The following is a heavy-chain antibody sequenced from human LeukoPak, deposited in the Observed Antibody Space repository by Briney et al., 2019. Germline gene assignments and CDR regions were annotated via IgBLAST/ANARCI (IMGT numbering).Heavy chain of an antibody. J-gene: IGHJ4*02. CDR3: ARDGCSGGSCYSFDY. Sequence: SETLSLTCTVSGGSISSSSYYWGWIRQPPGKGLEWIGSIYYSGSTYYNPSLKSRVTISVDTSKNQFSLKLSSVTAADTAVYYCARDGCSGGSCYSFDYWGQGTLVTVSS. V-gene: IGHV4-39*07. CDR1: GGSISSSSYY. D-gene: IGHD2-15*01. CDR2: IYYSGST.